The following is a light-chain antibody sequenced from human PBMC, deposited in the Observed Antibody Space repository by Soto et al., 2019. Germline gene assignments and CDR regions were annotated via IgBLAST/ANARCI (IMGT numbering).Light chain of an antibody. J-gene: IGKJ1*01. CDR2: GAS. V-gene: IGKV3-15*01. CDR1: QSISDT. CDR3: QQYNNWPWT. Sequence: ETVMTQSPATLSVSPGGRATLSCRASQSISDTLAWYQQKPGQAPRLLIHGASTRATGFPARFSGSGSGTDFTLTISSLQSEDIAIDYCQQYNNWPWTFGQGTKVDIK.